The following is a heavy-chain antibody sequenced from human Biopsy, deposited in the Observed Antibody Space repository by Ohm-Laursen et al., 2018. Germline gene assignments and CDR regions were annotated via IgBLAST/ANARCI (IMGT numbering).Heavy chain of an antibody. D-gene: IGHD6-13*01. CDR1: GFSLSARGMC. CDR2: VDWDDYK. Sequence: QTLSLTCSFSGFSLSARGMCVSWIRQAPGKALEWLARVDWDDYKDYSASLQTKLSISKDTSNDQVVLTVNNVDPADTATYYCARTPILIVSAGLVYRHRRHLQGMDVWGQGIAVTVS. V-gene: IGHV2-70*11. J-gene: IGHJ6*02. CDR3: ARTPILIVSAGLVYRHRRHLQGMDV.